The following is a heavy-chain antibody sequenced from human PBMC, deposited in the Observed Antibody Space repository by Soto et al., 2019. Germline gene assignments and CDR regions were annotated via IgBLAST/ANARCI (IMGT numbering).Heavy chain of an antibody. CDR3: ARESGDWPLNWFDP. CDR2: ITSDGKSK. J-gene: IGHJ5*02. CDR1: GFNFSNHW. Sequence: QPGGSLRLSCAASGFNFSNHWMHWVRQRPAEGLVWVSRITSDGKSKAYAESVKGRFAISRDNAKNTLYLQMNGLTAEDTAVYYCARESGDWPLNWFDPWGHGTLVTVSS. V-gene: IGHV3-74*01. D-gene: IGHD2-21*02.